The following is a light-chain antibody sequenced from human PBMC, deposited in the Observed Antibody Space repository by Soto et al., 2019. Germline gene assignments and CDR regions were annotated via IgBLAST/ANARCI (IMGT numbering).Light chain of an antibody. CDR3: QQTYFSQFT. V-gene: IGKV1-39*01. Sequence: DIQMTQSPSSLSASVGDSVTITCRASQNVNRFLHWYQQRPGKAPKLLIYATSTLQTGVPSRFTGRGFGTEFTLTISSLKPEDFGTYFCQQTYFSQFTFGPGTKVDIK. J-gene: IGKJ3*01. CDR2: ATS. CDR1: QNVNRF.